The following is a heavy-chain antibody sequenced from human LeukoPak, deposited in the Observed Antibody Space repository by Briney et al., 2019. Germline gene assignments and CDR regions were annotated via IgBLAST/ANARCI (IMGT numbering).Heavy chain of an antibody. J-gene: IGHJ4*02. CDR1: GYTFTSYY. CDR2: INPSGGST. V-gene: IGHV1-46*01. Sequence: ASVKVSCKASGYTFTSYYMHWVRQAPGQVLEWMGIINPSGGSTSYAQKFQGRVTMTRDTSTSTVYMELSSLRSEDTAVYYCARVLRESSSWNYFDYWGQGTLVTVSS. D-gene: IGHD6-13*01. CDR3: ARVLRESSSWNYFDY.